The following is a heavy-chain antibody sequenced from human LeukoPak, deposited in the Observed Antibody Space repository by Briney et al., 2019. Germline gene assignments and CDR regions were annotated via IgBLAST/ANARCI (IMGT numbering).Heavy chain of an antibody. D-gene: IGHD3-10*01. J-gene: IGHJ4*02. CDR3: ASFLWFGELRN. CDR1: GGSISSYY. Sequence: PSETLSLTCTVSGGSISSYYWSRIRQPPGKGLEWIGYIYYSGSTNYNPSLKSRVTISVDTSKNQFSLKLSSVTAADTAVYYCASFLWFGELRNWGQGTLVTVSS. CDR2: IYYSGST. V-gene: IGHV4-59*01.